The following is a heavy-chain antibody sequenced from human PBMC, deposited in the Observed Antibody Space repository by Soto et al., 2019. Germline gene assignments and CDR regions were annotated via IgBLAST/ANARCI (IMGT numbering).Heavy chain of an antibody. CDR3: ARESRYDFWSGYSYYFDY. D-gene: IGHD3-3*01. V-gene: IGHV3-33*01. Sequence: GGSLRLSCAASGFTFSSYGMHWVRQAPGKGLEWVAVIWYDGSNKYYADSVKGRFTISRDNSKNTLYLQMNSLRAEDTAVYYCARESRYDFWSGYSYYFDYWGQGTLVTVSS. J-gene: IGHJ4*02. CDR2: IWYDGSNK. CDR1: GFTFSSYG.